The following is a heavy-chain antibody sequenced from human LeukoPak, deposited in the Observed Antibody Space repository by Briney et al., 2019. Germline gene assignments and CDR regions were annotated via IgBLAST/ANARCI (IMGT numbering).Heavy chain of an antibody. V-gene: IGHV3-48*04. CDR3: AELGITMIGGV. J-gene: IGHJ6*04. Sequence: AGGSLRLSCAASGYTFSSYSMNWVRQAPGKGLEWISYISTGNSPVYYADSVKGRFTISRDNAKNSLYLQMNSLRAEDTAVYYCAELGITMIGGVWGKGTTVTISS. CDR2: ISTGNSPV. D-gene: IGHD3-10*02. CDR1: GYTFSSYS.